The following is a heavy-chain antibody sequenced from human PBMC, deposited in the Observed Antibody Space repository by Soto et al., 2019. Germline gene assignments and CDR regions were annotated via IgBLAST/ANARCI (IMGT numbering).Heavy chain of an antibody. CDR1: GGSISSYY. D-gene: IGHD3-16*01. CDR3: ARGMGAALNFDY. V-gene: IGHV4-59*01. CDR2: IYYSGST. Sequence: SETLSLTCTVSGGSISSYYWSWIRQPPGKGLEWIGYIYYSGSTNYNPSLKSRVTISVDTSKNQFSLKLSSVTAADTAGYYCARGMGAALNFDYWGQGTLVTVSS. J-gene: IGHJ4*02.